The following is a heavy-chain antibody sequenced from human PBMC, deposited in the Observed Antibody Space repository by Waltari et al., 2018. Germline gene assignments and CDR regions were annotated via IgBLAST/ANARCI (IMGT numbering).Heavy chain of an antibody. V-gene: IGHV4-34*01. Sequence: QVQLQQWGAGLLKPSETLSLTCAVYGGSFSGYYWSWIRQPPGKGLEWIGEINHSGSTNYNPSLKSRVTISVDTSKNPFSLKLRSVTAADTAVYYCARDPIVVVAATSAFDPWGQGTLVTVSS. J-gene: IGHJ5*02. CDR1: GGSFSGYY. CDR2: INHSGST. D-gene: IGHD2-15*01. CDR3: ARDPIVVVAATSAFDP.